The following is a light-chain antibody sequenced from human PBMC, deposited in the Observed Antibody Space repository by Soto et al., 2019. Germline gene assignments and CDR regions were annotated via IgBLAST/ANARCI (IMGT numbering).Light chain of an antibody. J-gene: IGKJ1*01. CDR3: LQYHNLWA. CDR2: RAS. Sequence: IVMTQSPATLSVSPGERATLSCRASQNIYSNIAWYQQRPGQAPRLLIYRASTRAPGVPARFSGGGSGTDFTLAISSLQSEDFAVYSCLQYHNLWAFGRGTKVDIK. CDR1: QNIYSN. V-gene: IGKV3-15*01.